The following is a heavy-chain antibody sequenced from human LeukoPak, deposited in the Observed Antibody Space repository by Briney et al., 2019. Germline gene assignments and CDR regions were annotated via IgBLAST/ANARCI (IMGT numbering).Heavy chain of an antibody. CDR1: GFTFSSYA. J-gene: IGHJ5*02. CDR3: AKLWAVVVVITRFDP. Sequence: GGSLRLSCAASGFTFSSYAMSWVRQAPGKGLEWLSAISGSGGSTYYADSVKGRFTISRDNSKNTLYLQMNSLRAEDTAVYYCAKLWAVVVVITRFDPWGQGTLVTVSS. CDR2: ISGSGGST. V-gene: IGHV3-23*01. D-gene: IGHD3-22*01.